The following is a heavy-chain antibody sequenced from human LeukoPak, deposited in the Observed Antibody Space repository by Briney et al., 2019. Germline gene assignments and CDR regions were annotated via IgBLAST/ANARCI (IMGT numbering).Heavy chain of an antibody. Sequence: QTGGSLRLSCVVSGITLSNYGMSWVRQAPGKGLEWVAGISGSGGGTQYADSVKGRFTISRDNAKNSLYLQMNSLRAEDTAVYYCVTDGGKLGELIFHSWGQGTLVTVSS. V-gene: IGHV3-23*01. D-gene: IGHD3-10*01. CDR2: ISGSGGGT. CDR3: VTDGGKLGELIFHS. CDR1: GITLSNYG. J-gene: IGHJ4*02.